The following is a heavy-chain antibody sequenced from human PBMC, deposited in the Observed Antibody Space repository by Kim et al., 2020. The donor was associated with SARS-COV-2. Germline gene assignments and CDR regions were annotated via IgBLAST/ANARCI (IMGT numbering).Heavy chain of an antibody. V-gene: IGHV4-34*01. J-gene: IGHJ5*02. CDR1: GGSFSGYY. Sequence: SETLSLTCAVYGGSFSGYYWSWIRQPPGKGLEWIGEINHSGSTNYNPSLKSRVTISVDTSKNQFSLKLSSVTAADTAVYYCARVIRSDIVLMVYVVPRRYNWFDPWGQGTLVTVSS. CDR2: INHSGST. CDR3: ARVIRSDIVLMVYVVPRRYNWFDP. D-gene: IGHD2-8*01.